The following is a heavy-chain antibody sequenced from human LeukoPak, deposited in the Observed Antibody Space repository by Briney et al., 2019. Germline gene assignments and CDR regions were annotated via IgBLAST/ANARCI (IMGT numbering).Heavy chain of an antibody. CDR2: ISYDGSNK. J-gene: IGHJ4*02. D-gene: IGHD3-22*01. CDR1: GFTFSSYA. V-gene: IGHV3-30-3*01. CDR3: ARAPYDSSGYYYVDY. Sequence: PGRSLRLSCAASGFTFSSYAMHWVRQAPGKGVEWVAVISYDGSNKYYADSVKGRFTISRDNSKSTLYLQMNSLRAEDTAVYYCARAPYDSSGYYYVDYWGQGTLVTVSS.